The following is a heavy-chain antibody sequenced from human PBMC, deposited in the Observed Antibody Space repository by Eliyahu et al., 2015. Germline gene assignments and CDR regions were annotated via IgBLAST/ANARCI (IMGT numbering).Heavy chain of an antibody. CDR2: LFNTGST. CDR3: AKSSPYSAIDV. J-gene: IGHJ4*02. Sequence: QVLLQESVPGLVKPSDTLSLTCTVLGXSVGSYNWNXXRQAPGKGMEWIGNLFNTGSTDYKSSLKSRVIISVDASRNQISLKLRSVTAADTAVYYCAKSSPYSAIDVWGQGTMVTVSS. V-gene: IGHV4-59*02. D-gene: IGHD2-21*01. CDR1: GXSVGSYN.